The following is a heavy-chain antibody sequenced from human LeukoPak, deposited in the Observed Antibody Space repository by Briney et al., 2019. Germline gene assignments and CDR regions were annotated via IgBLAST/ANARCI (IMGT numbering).Heavy chain of an antibody. J-gene: IGHJ4*02. D-gene: IGHD5-24*01. Sequence: GGSLRLSCAGSGFTFSRHWMSWVRQAPGKGLEWVAVISYDGSNKYYADSVKGRFTISRDNSKNTLYLQMNSLRAEDTAVYYCARVPFEDGYNFIFDYWGQGTLVTVSS. V-gene: IGHV3-30*03. CDR3: ARVPFEDGYNFIFDY. CDR1: GFTFSRHW. CDR2: ISYDGSNK.